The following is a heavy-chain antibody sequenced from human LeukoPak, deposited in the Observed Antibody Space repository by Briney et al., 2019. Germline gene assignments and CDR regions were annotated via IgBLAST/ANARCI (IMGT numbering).Heavy chain of an antibody. D-gene: IGHD1-1*01. CDR2: IYHTGRT. J-gene: IGHJ5*02. CDR1: GYSISISFY. CDR3: ARVRTSSLGWFDP. V-gene: IGHV4-38-2*01. Sequence: ASETLSLTCAVSGYSISISFYWGWIRQPPGKGLEWIGSIYHTGRTYYNPSLNSRVTISVDTPKNHFSLKLSSVTAADTAVYYCARVRTSSLGWFDPWGQGTLVTVSS.